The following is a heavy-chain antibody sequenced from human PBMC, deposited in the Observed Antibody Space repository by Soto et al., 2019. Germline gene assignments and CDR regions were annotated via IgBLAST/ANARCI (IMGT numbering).Heavy chain of an antibody. CDR1: GGSISSGGYY. Sequence: SETLSLTCTVPGGSISSGGYYWSWIRQHPGKGLEWIGYIYYSGSTYYNPSLKSRVTISVDTSKNQFSLKLSSVTAADTAVYYCARGVRDDILTPPLWDYWGQGTLVTVSS. CDR2: IYYSGST. V-gene: IGHV4-31*03. CDR3: ARGVRDDILTPPLWDY. J-gene: IGHJ4*02. D-gene: IGHD3-9*01.